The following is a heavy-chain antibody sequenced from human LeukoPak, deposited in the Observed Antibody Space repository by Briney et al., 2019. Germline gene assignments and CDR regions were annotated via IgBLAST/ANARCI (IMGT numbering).Heavy chain of an antibody. CDR3: GRDLSYSSSPHYFDY. J-gene: IGHJ4*02. V-gene: IGHV3-23*01. CDR1: GFTFSNYA. Sequence: GGSLRLSCVASGFTFSNYAMSWVRQAPGKGLEWVSGISGSGVSTYYADSVKGRFTISRDSSKSTLYLQMNSLRAEDSAVYYCGRDLSYSSSPHYFDYWGQGTLVTVSS. D-gene: IGHD6-6*01. CDR2: ISGSGVST.